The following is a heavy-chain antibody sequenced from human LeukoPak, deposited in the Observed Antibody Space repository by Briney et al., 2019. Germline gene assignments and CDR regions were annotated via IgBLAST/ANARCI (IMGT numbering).Heavy chain of an antibody. Sequence: TGGSLRLSCAASRFPVSSNYMSWVRQAPGKGLEWVSVIFGGGDTYYADSVKGRFTISRDSSKNTLSLQMDSLRAEDTAMYYCARDGVFCSGADCYSEYWGQGTLVTVSS. J-gene: IGHJ4*02. D-gene: IGHD2-21*02. CDR1: RFPVSSNY. CDR2: IFGGGDT. CDR3: ARDGVFCSGADCYSEY. V-gene: IGHV3-66*01.